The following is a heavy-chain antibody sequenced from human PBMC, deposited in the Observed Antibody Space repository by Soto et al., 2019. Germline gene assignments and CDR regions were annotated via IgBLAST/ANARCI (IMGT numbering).Heavy chain of an antibody. J-gene: IGHJ6*02. Sequence: SVKVSCKASGGTFSSYAISWVRQAPGQGLEWMGGIIPIFGTANYAQRFQGRVTITADESTSTAYMELSSLRSEDTAVYYCARKWEPYVYGMDVWGQGTTVTVSS. CDR3: ARKWEPYVYGMDV. CDR2: IIPIFGTA. CDR1: GGTFSSYA. V-gene: IGHV1-69*13. D-gene: IGHD1-26*01.